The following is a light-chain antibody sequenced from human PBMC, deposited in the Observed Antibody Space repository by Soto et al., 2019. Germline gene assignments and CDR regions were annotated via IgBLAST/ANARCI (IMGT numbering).Light chain of an antibody. J-gene: IGLJ1*01. CDR3: TSYAGGNNV. V-gene: IGLV2-8*01. Sequence: QSALTQPPSASGSPGQSVTISCTGTSTDVGGYDYVSWYQQHPGKVPKLMIYEVNKRPSGVTDRFSGSKSGNTASLTVSGLQHEDEDDYYCTSYAGGNNVFGTGTKVTVL. CDR1: STDVGGYDY. CDR2: EVN.